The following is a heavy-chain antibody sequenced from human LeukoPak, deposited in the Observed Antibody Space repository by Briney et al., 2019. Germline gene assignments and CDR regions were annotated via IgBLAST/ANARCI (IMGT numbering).Heavy chain of an antibody. D-gene: IGHD6-19*01. CDR1: GASVSSGSYY. J-gene: IGHJ4*02. CDR2: MYYSGTS. Sequence: PSETLSLICTVSGASVSSGSYYWSWIRQPPGKGLEWIGYMYYSGTSNYNPSLKSRVTISIDTSKNQFSLKLSSVTAADTAVYYCARASPRRIAVAGTIDYWGQGTLVTVSS. CDR3: ARASPRRIAVAGTIDY. V-gene: IGHV4-61*01.